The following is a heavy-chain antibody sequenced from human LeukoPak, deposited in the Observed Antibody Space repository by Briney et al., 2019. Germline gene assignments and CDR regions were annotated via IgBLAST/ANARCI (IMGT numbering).Heavy chain of an antibody. V-gene: IGHV4-61*02. J-gene: IGHJ4*02. CDR2: IYTSGST. CDR3: ATSPARLRWYRGYFDY. Sequence: SQTLSLTCTVSGGSISSGSYYWSWIRQPAGKGLEWIGRIYTSGSTNYNPSLKSRVTISVDTSKNQFSLKLSSVTAADTAVYYCATSPARLRWYRGYFDYWGQGTLVTVSS. D-gene: IGHD4-23*01. CDR1: GGSISSGSYY.